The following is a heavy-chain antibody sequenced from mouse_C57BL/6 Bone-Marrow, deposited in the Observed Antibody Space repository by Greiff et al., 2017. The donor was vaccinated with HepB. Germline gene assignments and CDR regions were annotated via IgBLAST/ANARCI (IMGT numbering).Heavy chain of an antibody. CDR1: GYTFTSYW. J-gene: IGHJ1*03. CDR3: ARGRNYKWYCDV. D-gene: IGHD2-12*01. Sequence: QVQLQQPGAELVKPGASVKMSCKASGYTFTSYWITWVKQRPGQGLEWIGDIYPGSGSTNYNEKFKSKSTLTVDTSSRTAYMQLSSLTSEDSAVYYGARGRNYKWYCDVWGTGTTVTVSS. V-gene: IGHV1-55*01. CDR2: IYPGSGST.